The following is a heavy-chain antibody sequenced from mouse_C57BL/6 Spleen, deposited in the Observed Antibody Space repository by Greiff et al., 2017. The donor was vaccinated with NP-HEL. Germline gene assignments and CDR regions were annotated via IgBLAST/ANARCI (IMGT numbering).Heavy chain of an antibody. D-gene: IGHD1-3*01. CDR2: ISSGGSYT. V-gene: IGHV5-6*01. Sequence: EVKLMESGGDLVKPGGSLKLSCAASGFTFSSYGMSWVRQTPDKRLEWVATISSGGSYTYYPDSVKGRFTISRDNAKNTLYLQMSSLKSEDTAMYYCARQINSLYAMDYWGQGTSVTVSS. CDR3: ARQINSLYAMDY. J-gene: IGHJ4*01. CDR1: GFTFSSYG.